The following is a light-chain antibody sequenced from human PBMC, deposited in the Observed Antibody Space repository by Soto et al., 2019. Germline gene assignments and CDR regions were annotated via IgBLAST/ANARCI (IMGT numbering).Light chain of an antibody. CDR2: AAS. V-gene: IGKV1-39*01. J-gene: IGKJ1*01. CDR3: QERYSTPKT. Sequence: DIQMTQSPSSLSASVGDRVTISCRASQSISNYLNWYQQKPGKAPNLLIYAASILQSGVPSRFSGSGSGTDFTLTISSLQPEDFATYYCQERYSTPKTFGPGTKVEVK. CDR1: QSISNY.